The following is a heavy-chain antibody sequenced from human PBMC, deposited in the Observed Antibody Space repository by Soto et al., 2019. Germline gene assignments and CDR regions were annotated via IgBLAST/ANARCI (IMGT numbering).Heavy chain of an antibody. Sequence: QVQLVESGGGVVQPGRSLRLSCAASGFTFSSYAMHWVRQAPGKGLEWVAVISYDGSNKYYADSVKGRFTISRDNSKNTLYLQMNSLRAEYTAVYYCARETYGDYDYWGQGTLVTVSS. J-gene: IGHJ4*02. D-gene: IGHD4-17*01. CDR1: GFTFSSYA. V-gene: IGHV3-30-3*01. CDR3: ARETYGDYDY. CDR2: ISYDGSNK.